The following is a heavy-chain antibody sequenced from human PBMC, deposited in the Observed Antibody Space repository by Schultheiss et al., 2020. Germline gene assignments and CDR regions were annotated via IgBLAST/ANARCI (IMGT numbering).Heavy chain of an antibody. J-gene: IGHJ5*02. CDR2: INSDGSST. CDR3: ARDLSTSVRFLEWLSPTFDP. CDR1: GFTFSSYW. Sequence: GESLKISCAASGFTFSSYWMHWVRQAPGKGLVWVSRINSDGSSTSYADSVKGRFTISRDNAKNTLYLQMNSLRAEDTAVYYCARDLSTSVRFLEWLSPTFDPWGQGTLVTVSS. V-gene: IGHV3-74*01. D-gene: IGHD3-3*01.